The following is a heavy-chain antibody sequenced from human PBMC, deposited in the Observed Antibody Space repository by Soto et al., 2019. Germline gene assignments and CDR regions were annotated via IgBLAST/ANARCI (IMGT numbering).Heavy chain of an antibody. D-gene: IGHD3-10*01. CDR2: ITSDSSTR. Sequence: PGGSLRLSCAVSGFTFSSVGMNWVRQAPGKGLEWISYITSDSSTRHYADFVKGRFTISRDNAKNSLYLQMNSLRDEDTAVYFCARDPDGIIDFYYWGQGTQVTVSS. V-gene: IGHV3-48*02. J-gene: IGHJ4*02. CDR3: ARDPDGIIDFYY. CDR1: GFTFSSVG.